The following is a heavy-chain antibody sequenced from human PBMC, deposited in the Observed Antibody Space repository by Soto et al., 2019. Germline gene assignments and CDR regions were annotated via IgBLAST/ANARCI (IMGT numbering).Heavy chain of an antibody. J-gene: IGHJ4*02. CDR2: ISYDGSNK. D-gene: IGHD2-15*01. Sequence: QVQLVESGGVVVQPGRSLRLSCAASGFTFSSYGMHWVRQAPGKGLEWVAVISYDGSNKYYADSVKGRFTISRDNSKNTLYLQMNSLRAEDTAVYYCAKDRDIVVVVAAFDYWGQGTLVTVSS. CDR1: GFTFSSYG. CDR3: AKDRDIVVVVAAFDY. V-gene: IGHV3-30*18.